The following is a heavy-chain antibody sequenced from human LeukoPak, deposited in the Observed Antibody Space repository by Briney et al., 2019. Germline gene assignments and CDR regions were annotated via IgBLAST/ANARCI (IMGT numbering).Heavy chain of an antibody. CDR2: ISSSSSTI. Sequence: GGSLRLSCAASGFTFSSYSMNWVRQAPGKGLEWVSYISSSSSTIYYADSVKGRFTISRDNAKNSLYLQMNSLRAEDTAVYYCARMARGSHTDYWGQGTLVTVFS. V-gene: IGHV3-48*01. J-gene: IGHJ4*02. CDR1: GFTFSSYS. D-gene: IGHD5-12*01. CDR3: ARMARGSHTDY.